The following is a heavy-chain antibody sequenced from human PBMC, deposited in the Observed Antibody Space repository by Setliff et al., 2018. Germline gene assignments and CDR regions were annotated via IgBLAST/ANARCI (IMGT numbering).Heavy chain of an antibody. V-gene: IGHV4-34*01. CDR1: GASFSDYY. D-gene: IGHD3-22*01. Sequence: SETLSLTCTVYGASFSDYYWGWIRQPPGKGLEWIAEINHSGSTNYNPSLKSRVTISVDTSKNQFSLKLSSVTAADTAVYYCVRRTYYYDTSPMGWFDPWGQGILVTVSS. CDR2: INHSGST. J-gene: IGHJ5*02. CDR3: VRRTYYYDTSPMGWFDP.